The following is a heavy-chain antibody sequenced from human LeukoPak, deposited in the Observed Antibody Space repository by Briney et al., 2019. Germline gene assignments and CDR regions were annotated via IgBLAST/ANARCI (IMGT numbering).Heavy chain of an antibody. CDR1: GDSVSSNTPA. Sequence: QTLSLTCAISGDSVSSNTPAWNWIRQSPSRGLEWLGRTYYRSKWYNDYAVSVRSRITINPDTAKNQFSLQLNSVTPEDTAVYYCARQQRGAFDYWGQGTLVTVSS. V-gene: IGHV6-1*01. J-gene: IGHJ4*02. CDR3: ARQQRGAFDY. D-gene: IGHD6-13*01. CDR2: TYYRSKWYN.